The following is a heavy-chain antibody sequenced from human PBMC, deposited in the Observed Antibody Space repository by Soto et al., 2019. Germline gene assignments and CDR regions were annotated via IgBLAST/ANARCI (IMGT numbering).Heavy chain of an antibody. J-gene: IGHJ4*02. V-gene: IGHV4-39*01. CDR3: ARQRTSVVTQAYFVV. CDR1: GDSISSRSYY. D-gene: IGHD2-21*02. CDR2: IYYSGST. Sequence: SETLSLTCTVTGDSISSRSYYWGWIRQPPGNGVEWIGSIYYSGSTYNNPSLRSRVSMSIDTSKDQFSLKLKSVTAADTALYFCARQRTSVVTQAYFVVWGLGSLVIVAS.